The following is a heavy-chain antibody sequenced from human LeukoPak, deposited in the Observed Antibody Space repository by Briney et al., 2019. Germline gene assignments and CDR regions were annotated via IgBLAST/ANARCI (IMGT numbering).Heavy chain of an antibody. CDR3: ARGRVTNRITIYY. D-gene: IGHD3-3*01. V-gene: IGHV1-8*01. CDR1: GYTFPSYD. CDR2: MNPNRGNT. Sequence: GASVTVSCKASGYTFPSYDINWVRQATGQGREWMGWMNPNRGNTGYAQKFQGRVTMTRNTSISTAYMELSSLRSEDTAVYYCARGRVTNRITIYYWGQGTLVTVSS. J-gene: IGHJ4*02.